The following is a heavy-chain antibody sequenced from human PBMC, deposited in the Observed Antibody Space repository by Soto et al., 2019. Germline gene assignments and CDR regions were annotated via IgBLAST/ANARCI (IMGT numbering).Heavy chain of an antibody. J-gene: IGHJ5*01. Sequence: PSETLSLTCTVSGGSISHYYWSWIRQSPGKGLEWIGYAYYSGSTDYNPSLKSRVTMSVDTSKNQVSLKLNSVTTADTAVYYCARDRSTYGGGGTGGGKGNWFDSWGPGTLVTVSS. CDR1: GGSISHYY. CDR2: AYYSGST. CDR3: ARDRSTYGGGGTGGGKGNWFDS. V-gene: IGHV4-59*01. D-gene: IGHD2-8*01.